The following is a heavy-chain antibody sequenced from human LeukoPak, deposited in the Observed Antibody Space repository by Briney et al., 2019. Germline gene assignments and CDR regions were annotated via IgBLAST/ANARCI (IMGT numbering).Heavy chain of an antibody. CDR3: ARRIDSSGYRSFDY. CDR1: GASIRSGDFF. J-gene: IGHJ4*02. V-gene: IGHV4-31*03. Sequence: PSQTLSLTCSVSGASIRSGDFFWSWIRQHPGKGLEWIGNIYDSEYPYYNPALRSRVTISVDTSENQFSLRLNSVTAADTAVYYCARRIDSSGYRSFDYWGQGTLVTVSS. CDR2: IYDSEYP. D-gene: IGHD3-22*01.